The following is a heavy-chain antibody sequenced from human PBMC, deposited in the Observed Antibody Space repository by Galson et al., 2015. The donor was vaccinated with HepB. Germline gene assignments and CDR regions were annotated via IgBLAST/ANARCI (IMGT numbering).Heavy chain of an antibody. D-gene: IGHD3-3*01. CDR2: INTNTGNP. V-gene: IGHV7-4-1*02. J-gene: IGHJ6*03. CDR1: GYTFTSYA. Sequence: SVKVSCKASGYTFTSYAMNWVRQAPGQGLEWMGWINTNTGNPTYAQGFTGRFVFSLDTSVSTAYLQISSLKAEDTAVYYCARGSYDFWSGYYFPYYYYYMDVWGKGTTVTVSS. CDR3: ARGSYDFWSGYYFPYYYYYMDV.